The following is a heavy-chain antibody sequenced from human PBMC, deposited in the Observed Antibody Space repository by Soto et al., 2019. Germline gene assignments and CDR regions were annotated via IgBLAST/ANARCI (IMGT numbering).Heavy chain of an antibody. CDR1: GGSISSGVYY. CDR3: ARDSRYDFWSGYYYMDV. V-gene: IGHV4-31*03. CDR2: IYYSGST. Sequence: PSELQSLTCTVSGGSISSGVYYWSWIRKHPGKGLEWIGYIYYSGSTYYNPSLKSRVTISVDTSKNQFSLKLSSVTAADTAVYYCARDSRYDFWSGYYYMDVWGKGTTVTVSS. J-gene: IGHJ6*03. D-gene: IGHD3-3*01.